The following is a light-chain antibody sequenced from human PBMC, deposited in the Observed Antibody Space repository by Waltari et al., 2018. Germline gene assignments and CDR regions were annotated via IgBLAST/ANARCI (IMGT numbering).Light chain of an antibody. CDR1: QSISPW. V-gene: IGKV1-5*03. Sequence: DIQMTQSPSTLSASAGDRVTITCRASQSISPWLAWYQQKPGKAPNLLIYKASNLQSGVPSSFNGSGSGTEFTLTISSLQPDDFATYYCQQYNYYPYSFGQGTKLEIK. CDR3: QQYNYYPYS. J-gene: IGKJ2*03. CDR2: KAS.